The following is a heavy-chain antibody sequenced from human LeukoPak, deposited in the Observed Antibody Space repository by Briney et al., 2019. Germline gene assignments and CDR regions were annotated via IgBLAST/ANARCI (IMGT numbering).Heavy chain of an antibody. CDR2: IYYSGST. J-gene: IGHJ6*02. V-gene: IGHV4-28*03. Sequence: SDTLSLTCAVSGYSISSSNWWGWIRQPPGKGLEWIGYIYYSGSTNYNPSLKSRVTISVDTSKNQFSLKLSSVTAADTAVYYCARDRDPVSGSAGWDVWGQGTTVTVSS. CDR1: GYSISSSNW. D-gene: IGHD5-24*01. CDR3: ARDRDPVSGSAGWDV.